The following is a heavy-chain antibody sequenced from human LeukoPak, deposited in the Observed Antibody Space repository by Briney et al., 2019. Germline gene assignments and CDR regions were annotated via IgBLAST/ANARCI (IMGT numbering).Heavy chain of an antibody. V-gene: IGHV3-30*04. CDR2: ISYDGSNK. CDR3: AREAFDS. J-gene: IGHJ3*02. Sequence: QPGGSLRLSCAASGFTFSSYAMHWVRQAPGRGLEWVAVISYDGSNKYYADSVKGRFTISRDNSKNTLYLQMNSLRAEDTAVYYCAREAFDSWVQGTMVTVPS. CDR1: GFTFSSYA.